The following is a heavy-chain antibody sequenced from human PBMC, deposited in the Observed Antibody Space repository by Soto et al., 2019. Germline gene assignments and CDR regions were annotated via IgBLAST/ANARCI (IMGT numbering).Heavy chain of an antibody. V-gene: IGHV3-74*03. CDR1: GLTFRSYW. D-gene: IGHD2-2*01. CDR2: INTDGSVA. J-gene: IGHJ4*02. Sequence: DVQLVESGGGLVQPGESLRLSCAASGLTFRSYWMHWVRQAPGKGLVWVSRINTDGSVAMYVDSVKGRFTISRANAKNTLYLHINSLRAEDTAVYYCVRDMQLLRLDSWGQGTLVTVSS. CDR3: VRDMQLLRLDS.